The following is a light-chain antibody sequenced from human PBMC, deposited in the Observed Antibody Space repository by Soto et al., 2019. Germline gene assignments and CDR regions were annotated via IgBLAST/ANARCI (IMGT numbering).Light chain of an antibody. Sequence: QTVVTQESSFSVSPGGTVTLTCGLISGSVSTAHNPNWYQQTPGQAPRTLIYSTTTRPSGVPDRFSGSILGNKAALTITGAQADDESDYYCALFMGNGISVFGTGTKLTVL. V-gene: IGLV8-61*01. CDR1: SGSVSTAHN. J-gene: IGLJ1*01. CDR3: ALFMGNGISV. CDR2: STT.